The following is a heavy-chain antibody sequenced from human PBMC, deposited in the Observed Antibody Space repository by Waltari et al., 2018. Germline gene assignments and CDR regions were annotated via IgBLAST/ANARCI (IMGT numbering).Heavy chain of an antibody. V-gene: IGHV1-2*06. CDR1: GYTFTGYY. CDR3: ARTSTGTIDY. CDR2: INPTRGGP. Sequence: QVQLVQSGAEVKKPGASVKVSCKASGYTFTGYYMHWVRQAPGQGLEWMGRINPTRGGPNYEQKFQGRVTMTRDTSISTAYMELSRLRSDDTAVYYCARTSTGTIDYWGQGTLVTVSS. D-gene: IGHD1-7*01. J-gene: IGHJ4*02.